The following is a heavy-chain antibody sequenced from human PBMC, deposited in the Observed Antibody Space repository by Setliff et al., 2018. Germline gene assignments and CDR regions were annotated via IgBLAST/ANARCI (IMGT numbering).Heavy chain of an antibody. Sequence: SETLSLTCTVSGGSLRNNFWGWIRQSPGKGLEWIGSLYYSGDTYYNPSLKSRVTMSVDMSKNQFSLKLSSVTAADTAVYSCARGLNTESWTPLYWSPGTRVTVSS. D-gene: IGHD2-15*01. CDR2: LYYSGDT. J-gene: IGHJ4*02. CDR3: ARGLNTESWTPLY. CDR1: GGSLRNNF. V-gene: IGHV4-39*01.